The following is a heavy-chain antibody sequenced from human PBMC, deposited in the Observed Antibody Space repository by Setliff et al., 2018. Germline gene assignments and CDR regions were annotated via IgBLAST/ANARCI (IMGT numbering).Heavy chain of an antibody. D-gene: IGHD3-22*01. CDR2: ITPNSGGT. J-gene: IGHJ4*02. CDR3: ARDTRDKYDTSGYYLSFDS. V-gene: IGHV1-2*02. CDR1: GYSFTSYD. Sequence: ASVKVSCKASGYSFTSYDINWVRLAAGQGLEWMGWITPNSGGTNYAQKFKGRVTMTRDTSITTVHMELRRLTSDDTAIYYCARDTRDKYDTSGYYLSFDSWGQGALVTVSS.